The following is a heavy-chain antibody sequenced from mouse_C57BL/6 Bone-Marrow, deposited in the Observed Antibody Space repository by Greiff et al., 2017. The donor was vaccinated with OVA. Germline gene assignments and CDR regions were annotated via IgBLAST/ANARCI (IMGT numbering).Heavy chain of an antibody. V-gene: IGHV1-5*01. CDR3: TINPIYYDYVYFDY. CDR1: GYTFTSYW. CDR2: IYPGNSDT. Sequence: VQLQQSGTVLARPGASVKMSCKTSGYTFTSYWMHWVKQRPGQGLEWIGAIYPGNSDTSYNQKFKGKAKLTAVTSASTAYMELSSLTNEDSAVYYCTINPIYYDYVYFDYWGQGTTLTVSS. J-gene: IGHJ2*01. D-gene: IGHD2-4*01.